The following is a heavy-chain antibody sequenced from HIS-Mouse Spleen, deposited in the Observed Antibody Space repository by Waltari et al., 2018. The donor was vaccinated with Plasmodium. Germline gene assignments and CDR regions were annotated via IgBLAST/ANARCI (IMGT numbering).Heavy chain of an antibody. CDR3: ARDRSAAALLGY. D-gene: IGHD6-13*01. J-gene: IGHJ4*02. CDR2: IRSSSSDI. Sequence: EVQLVESGGGLVKPGGSLRLSCAASGFTFSSYSMNWVGQAPGKGLEGVSSIRSSSSDIYYADSVKGRFTISRDNAKNSLYLQMNSLRAEDTAVYYCARDRSAAALLGYWGQGTLVTVSS. CDR1: GFTFSSYS. V-gene: IGHV3-21*01.